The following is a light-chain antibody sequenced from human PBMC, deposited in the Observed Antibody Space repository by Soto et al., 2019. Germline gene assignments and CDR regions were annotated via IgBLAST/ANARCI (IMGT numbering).Light chain of an antibody. V-gene: IGKV3-11*01. Sequence: EIVLTQSPATLSLSPGEKAPLSCSASQSVSSYLAWYQQKPGQAPRLLIYDASNRATGIPARFSGSGSGTDFTLTISSLEPEDFAVYYCQQRSNWLTFGGGTKVEIK. J-gene: IGKJ4*01. CDR2: DAS. CDR3: QQRSNWLT. CDR1: QSVSSY.